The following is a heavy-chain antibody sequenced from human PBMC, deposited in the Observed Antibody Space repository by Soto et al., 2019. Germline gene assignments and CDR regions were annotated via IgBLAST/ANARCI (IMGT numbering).Heavy chain of an antibody. CDR2: INQNGGAM. CDR1: GFTFSNYW. Sequence: GGSLRLSCAASGFTFSNYWMTWVRQAPGKGLEWVASINQNGGAMHYVDSVKGRFTVSRDNAKNSLYLQVNSLRAEDTAVFYCVRVSTAGRFDSWGQGTLLTVSS. CDR3: VRVSTAGRFDS. V-gene: IGHV3-7*01. D-gene: IGHD2-21*02. J-gene: IGHJ4*02.